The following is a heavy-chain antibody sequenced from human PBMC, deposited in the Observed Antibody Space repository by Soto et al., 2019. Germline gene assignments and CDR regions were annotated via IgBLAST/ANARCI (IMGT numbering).Heavy chain of an antibody. CDR1: GDSVSTNSAT. J-gene: IGHJ4*02. V-gene: IGHV6-1*01. CDR2: TYYRSKWYN. CDR3: ARERDDNSGYYYYFDY. Sequence: SQTLSLTCAISGDSVSTNSATWDWIRQSPSRGLEWLGRTYYRSKWYNDYAVSVKSRITINPDTSKNQFSLQLNSVTPEDTALYYCARERDDNSGYYYYFDYWGQGTLVTAPQ. D-gene: IGHD3-22*01.